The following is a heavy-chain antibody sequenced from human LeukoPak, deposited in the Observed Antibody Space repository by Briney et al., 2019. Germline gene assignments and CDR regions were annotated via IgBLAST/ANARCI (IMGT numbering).Heavy chain of an antibody. D-gene: IGHD2-2*01. CDR2: IYYSGNT. V-gene: IGHV4-34*01. CDR1: GGSFSGYY. Sequence: NPSETLSLTCAVYGGSFSGYYWSWIRQPPGKGLEWIGSIYYSGNTYYNASLKSQVSISIDTSKNQFSLRLTSVTAADTAVYYCARDQLLVPGVAFDIWGQGTMVTVSS. J-gene: IGHJ3*02. CDR3: ARDQLLVPGVAFDI.